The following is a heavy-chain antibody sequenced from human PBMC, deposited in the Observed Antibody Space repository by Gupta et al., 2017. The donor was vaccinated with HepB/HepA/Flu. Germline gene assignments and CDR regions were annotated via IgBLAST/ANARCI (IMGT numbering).Heavy chain of an antibody. V-gene: IGHV4-39*01. CDR3: ARYQPLNNWFDP. J-gene: IGHJ5*02. Sequence: QLQLQESGPGLVKPSETLSLTCTVSGGSISSSSYYWGWIRQPPGKGLEWIGSIYYSGSTYYNPSLKSRVTISVDTSKNQFSLKLSSVTAADTAVYYCARYQPLNNWFDPWGQGTLVTVSS. CDR2: IYYSGST. CDR1: GGSISSSSYY. D-gene: IGHD2-2*01.